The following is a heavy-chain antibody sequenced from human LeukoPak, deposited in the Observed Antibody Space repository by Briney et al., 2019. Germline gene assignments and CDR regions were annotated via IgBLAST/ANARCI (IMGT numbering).Heavy chain of an antibody. CDR1: GYTFTDYY. CDR3: ARAAYSSSCDY. D-gene: IGHD6-13*01. V-gene: IGHV1-2*02. J-gene: IGHJ4*02. Sequence: GASVKVSCKASGYTFTDYYIHWVRRAPGQGLEWMGWINPNNGGTNYAQKFQGRVTTTRDKSVSTVYMELSRLRSDDTAIYYYARAAYSSSCDYWGQGTLVTVSS. CDR2: INPNNGGT.